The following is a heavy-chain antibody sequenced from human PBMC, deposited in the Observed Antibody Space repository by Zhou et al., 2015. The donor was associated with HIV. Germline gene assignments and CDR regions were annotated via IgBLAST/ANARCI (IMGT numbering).Heavy chain of an antibody. Sequence: QLVQSGAEVKKPGSSVKVSCKASGLVFKDYSITWVRQAPGQGLEWVGSIVPLSGTTKYAQSWFQRRSTITADKSTDTIYLELWSLKLEDTAIYYCTTTYHKYSYFWGQGTLVTVS. CDR2: IVPLSGTT. V-gene: IGHV1-69*08. D-gene: IGHD3/OR15-3a*01. CDR1: GLVFKDYS. CDR3: TTTYHKYSYF. J-gene: IGHJ4*02.